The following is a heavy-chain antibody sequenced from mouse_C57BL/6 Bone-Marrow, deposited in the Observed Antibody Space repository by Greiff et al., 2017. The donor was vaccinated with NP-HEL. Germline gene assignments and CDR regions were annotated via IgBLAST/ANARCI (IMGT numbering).Heavy chain of an antibody. J-gene: IGHJ2*01. D-gene: IGHD1-1*01. CDR3: ARNYYGSSGPFL. CDR2: ISSGSSTI. Sequence: EVKLMESGGGLVKPGGSLKLSCAASGFTFSDYGMHWVRQAPEKGLEWVAYISSGSSTIYYADTVKGRFTISRDNAKNTLFLQMTSLRSEDTAMYYCARNYYGSSGPFLWGQGTTLTVSS. V-gene: IGHV5-17*01. CDR1: GFTFSDYG.